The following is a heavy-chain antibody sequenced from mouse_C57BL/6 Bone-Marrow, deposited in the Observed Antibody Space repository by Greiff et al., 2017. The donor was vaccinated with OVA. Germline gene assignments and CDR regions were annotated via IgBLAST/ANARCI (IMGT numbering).Heavy chain of an antibody. V-gene: IGHV5-6*01. CDR2: ISSGGSYT. CDR1: GFTFSSYG. Sequence: VQLQQSGGDLVKPGGSLKLSCAASGFTFSSYGMSWVRQTPDKRLEWVATISSGGSYTYYPDSVKGRFTISRDNAKNTLYLQMSSLKSEDTAMYYCARLGWDGYWGQGTTLTVSS. J-gene: IGHJ2*01. D-gene: IGHD4-1*01. CDR3: ARLGWDGY.